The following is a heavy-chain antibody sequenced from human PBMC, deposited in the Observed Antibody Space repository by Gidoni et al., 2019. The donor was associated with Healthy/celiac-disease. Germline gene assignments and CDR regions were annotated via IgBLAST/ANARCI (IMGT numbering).Heavy chain of an antibody. J-gene: IGHJ4*02. Sequence: QVQLVESGGGVVQPGRSLRLSCAASGFTFSSYGMHWVRQAPGKGLEWVAVIAYDGSNKYYADSVKGRFTISRDNSKNTLYLQMNSLRAEDTAVYYCAKGGSSSWYVFDYWGQGTLVTVSS. V-gene: IGHV3-30*18. CDR1: GFTFSSYG. CDR2: IAYDGSNK. D-gene: IGHD6-13*01. CDR3: AKGGSSSWYVFDY.